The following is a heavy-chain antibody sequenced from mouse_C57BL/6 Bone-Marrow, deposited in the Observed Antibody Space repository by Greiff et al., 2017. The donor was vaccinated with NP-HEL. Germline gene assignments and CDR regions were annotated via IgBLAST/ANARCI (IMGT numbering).Heavy chain of an antibody. Sequence: QVQLQQSGAELVMPGASVKLSCKASGYTFTSYWMHWVKQRPGQGLEWIGEIDPSDSYTNYNQKFKGKSTLTVDKSSSTAYMQLSSLTSEDSAVYYCAREDYGHWYFDVRGTGTTVTVSS. V-gene: IGHV1-69*01. D-gene: IGHD1-1*02. CDR2: IDPSDSYT. CDR3: AREDYGHWYFDV. J-gene: IGHJ1*03. CDR1: GYTFTSYW.